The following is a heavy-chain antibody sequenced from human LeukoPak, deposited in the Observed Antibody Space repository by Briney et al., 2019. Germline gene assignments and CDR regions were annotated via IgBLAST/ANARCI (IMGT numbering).Heavy chain of an antibody. D-gene: IGHD1-26*01. V-gene: IGHV4-61*02. Sequence: PSETLSLTCTVSGGSISSCSYYWSWIRQPAGKGLEWIGRIYTSGSTNYNPSLKSRVTISVDTSKNQFSLKLSSVTAADTAVYYCARVIGIVGATTLFRYYYYMDVWGKGTTVTVSS. J-gene: IGHJ6*03. CDR1: GGSISSCSYY. CDR3: ARVIGIVGATTLFRYYYYMDV. CDR2: IYTSGST.